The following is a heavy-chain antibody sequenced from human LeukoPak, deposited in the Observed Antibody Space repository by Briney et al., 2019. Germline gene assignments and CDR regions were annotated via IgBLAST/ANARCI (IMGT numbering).Heavy chain of an antibody. J-gene: IGHJ4*02. CDR1: GGSFSGYY. CDR2: INHSGST. D-gene: IGHD5-24*01. Sequence: SETLSLTCAVYGGSFSGYYWSWFRQPPGKGLEWIGEINHSGSTNYNPSLKSRATISVDTSKNQFSLKLSSVTAADTAVYYCARSLRWLQRTFDYWGQGTLVTVSS. CDR3: ARSLRWLQRTFDY. V-gene: IGHV4-34*01.